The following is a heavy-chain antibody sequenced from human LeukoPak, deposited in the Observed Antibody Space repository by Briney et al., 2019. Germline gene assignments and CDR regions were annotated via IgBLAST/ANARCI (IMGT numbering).Heavy chain of an antibody. D-gene: IGHD1-26*01. Sequence: GGSLRLSCAASRFTFRSYSMHWVRQAPGKGLEWVAVISSDGNSKNYADSVRGRFTISRDNSKNTLYLQMNSLRTEDTAVYYCAKGRVGANGYYYYGMDVWGQGTTVTVSS. CDR3: AKGRVGANGYYYYGMDV. J-gene: IGHJ6*02. CDR1: RFTFRSYS. CDR2: ISSDGNSK. V-gene: IGHV3-30*04.